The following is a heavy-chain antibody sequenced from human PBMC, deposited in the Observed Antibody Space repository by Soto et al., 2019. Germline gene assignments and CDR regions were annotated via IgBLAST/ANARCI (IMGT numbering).Heavy chain of an antibody. Sequence: SETLSLTCAVYGGSFSVCYWSWIRQPPGKGLEWIGEINHSGSTNYDPSLKSRVTISVDTSKNQFSLKLSSVTAADTAVYYCAREGVNSSGYLLYFDYWGQGTRVTVS. D-gene: IGHD3-22*01. J-gene: IGHJ4*02. V-gene: IGHV4-34*01. CDR3: AREGVNSSGYLLYFDY. CDR2: INHSGST. CDR1: GGSFSVCY.